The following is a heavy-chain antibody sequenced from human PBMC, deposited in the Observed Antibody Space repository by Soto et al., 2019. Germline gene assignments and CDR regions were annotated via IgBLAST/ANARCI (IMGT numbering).Heavy chain of an antibody. V-gene: IGHV4-61*01. D-gene: IGHD3-16*01. CDR1: GGSVSSENYY. Sequence: QVQLQESGPGLVKPSETLSLTCTVSGGSVSSENYYWSWVRQPPGKGMEWIGYIYYLVGTKYNPSLGSRVTMSLDTSKTQFSLKLNSVTVPDTAVYYCSNPVGDSNNLWGQWTTVTVSS. CDR2: IYYLVGT. CDR3: SNPVGDSNNL. J-gene: IGHJ6*02.